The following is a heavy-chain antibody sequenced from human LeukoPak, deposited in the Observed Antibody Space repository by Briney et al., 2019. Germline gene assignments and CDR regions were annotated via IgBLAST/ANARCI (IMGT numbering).Heavy chain of an antibody. CDR1: GFTFSNYW. V-gene: IGHV3-7*05. CDR3: VSTATFDH. Sequence: GGSLRLSCAASGFTFSNYWTSWVRQAPGKGLEWVANIKQDGSETYYVDSVTGRFTISRDNSKSSLSRQMNSLRAEDTAMYYCVSTATFDHWGQGALVTVSS. D-gene: IGHD4-11*01. J-gene: IGHJ4*02. CDR2: IKQDGSET.